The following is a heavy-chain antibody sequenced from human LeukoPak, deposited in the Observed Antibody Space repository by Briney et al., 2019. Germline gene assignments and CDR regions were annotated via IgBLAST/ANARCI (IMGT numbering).Heavy chain of an antibody. V-gene: IGHV4-39*02. D-gene: IGHD6-19*01. J-gene: IGHJ5*02. CDR2: IYYSGST. Sequence: PSETLSLTCKVSGGSISSSRHYWGWIRQPPGKGLEWIGSIYYSGSTYYNPSLKSRVTISVDTSKNQFSLKLSSVTAADTAVYYCARDRIAVSDPPNWFDPWGQGTLVTVSS. CDR1: GGSISSSRHY. CDR3: ARDRIAVSDPPNWFDP.